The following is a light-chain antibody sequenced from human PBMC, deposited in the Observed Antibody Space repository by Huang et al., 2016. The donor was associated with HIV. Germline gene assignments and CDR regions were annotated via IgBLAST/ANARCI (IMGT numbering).Light chain of an antibody. CDR2: KVS. CDR3: MQGTHWPQT. V-gene: IGKV2-30*02. CDR1: HSLLHSDVNTY. Sequence: DVVLTQSPLSLPVTLGQPASISCKSSHSLLHSDVNTYLTWFLQSPSQSPRRLIYKVSTRDCGVPSRFSGSWSGADFTLTISRVEADDIGVYYCMQGTHWPQTFGQGTKVEVK. J-gene: IGKJ1*01.